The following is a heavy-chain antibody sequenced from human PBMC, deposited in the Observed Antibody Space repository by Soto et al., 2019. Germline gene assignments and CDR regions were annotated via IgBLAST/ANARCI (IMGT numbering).Heavy chain of an antibody. J-gene: IGHJ6*02. CDR3: ARDRKGGFFMDV. D-gene: IGHD3-16*01. CDR1: GDSVSSNSAA. V-gene: IGHV6-1*01. Sequence: PSQTLSLTCAISGDSVSSNSAAWNWIRQSPSRGLELLGRTYYRSQWYTDYAVSVKGRISINPDTSKNLFSLQLNSVTPEDTAVYYCARDRKGGFFMDVWGQGTTVTVSS. CDR2: TYYRSQWYT.